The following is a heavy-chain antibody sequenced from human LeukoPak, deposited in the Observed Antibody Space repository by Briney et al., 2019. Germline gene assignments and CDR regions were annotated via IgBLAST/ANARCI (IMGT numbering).Heavy chain of an antibody. CDR3: ERECSSTSCSYYYDY. CDR1: GGSISSYY. J-gene: IGHJ4*02. CDR2: IYYSGST. Sequence: SETLSLTCTVSGGSISSYYWSWIRQPPGKGLEWIGYIYYSGSTNYNPSLKSRVTISVDTSKNQFSLKLSSVTAADTAVYYCERECSSTSCSYYYDYWGQGTLVTVSS. D-gene: IGHD2-2*01. V-gene: IGHV4-59*01.